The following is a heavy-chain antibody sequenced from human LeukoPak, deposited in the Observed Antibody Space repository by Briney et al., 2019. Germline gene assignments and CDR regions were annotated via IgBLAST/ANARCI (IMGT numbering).Heavy chain of an antibody. D-gene: IGHD2-2*01. J-gene: IGHJ4*02. CDR1: GFTFNNYR. CDR2: MSFDGSNK. V-gene: IGHV3-30*03. CDR3: TSICSSSSCYLDY. Sequence: GRSLRLSCADSGFTFNNYRMHGVRQAPGKGLEWVAVMSFDGSNKYYADSVKGRFTISRDNSRTTLYLQMNRLRVEDTAVYYCTSICSSSSCYLDYWGQGTLVTVSS.